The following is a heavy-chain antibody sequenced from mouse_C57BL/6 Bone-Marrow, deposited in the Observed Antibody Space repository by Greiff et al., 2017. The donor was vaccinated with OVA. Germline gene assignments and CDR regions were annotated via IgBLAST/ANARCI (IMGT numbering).Heavy chain of an antibody. CDR3: TRSPWLLFYAMDY. J-gene: IGHJ4*01. V-gene: IGHV5-9-1*02. CDR1: GFTFSSYA. Sequence: EVKLMESGEGLVKPGGSLKLSCAASGFTFSSYAMSWVRQTPEKRLEWVAYISSGGDYIYYADTVKGRFTISRDNARNTLYLQMSSLKSEDTAMYYCTRSPWLLFYAMDYWGQGTSVTVSS. D-gene: IGHD2-3*01. CDR2: ISSGGDYI.